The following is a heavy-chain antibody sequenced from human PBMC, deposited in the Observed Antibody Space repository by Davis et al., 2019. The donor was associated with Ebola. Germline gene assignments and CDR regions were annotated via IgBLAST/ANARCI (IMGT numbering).Heavy chain of an antibody. CDR3: AREGERYCSGGSCYYRPYYYGMDV. Sequence: GGSLRLSCAASGFTFSSYSMNWVRQAPGKGLEWVSSISSSSSYIYYADSVKGRFTISRDTAKNSLYLQMNSLRAEDTAVYYCAREGERYCSGGSCYYRPYYYGMDVWGQGTTVTVSS. J-gene: IGHJ6*02. CDR2: ISSSSSYI. D-gene: IGHD2-15*01. V-gene: IGHV3-21*01. CDR1: GFTFSSYS.